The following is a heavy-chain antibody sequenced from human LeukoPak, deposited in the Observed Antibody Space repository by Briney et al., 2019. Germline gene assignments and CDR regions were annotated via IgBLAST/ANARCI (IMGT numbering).Heavy chain of an antibody. J-gene: IGHJ6*03. CDR2: IYSSGST. CDR3: ARVPAAGTFYYYYYMDV. V-gene: IGHV4-61*02. CDR1: GGSISSGSYY. D-gene: IGHD6-13*01. Sequence: SETLSLTCTVSGGSISSGSYYWSWIRQPAGKGLEWIGRIYSSGSTNYNPSLKSRVTISLDTSKNQFSLKLSSVTAADTAVYYCARVPAAGTFYYYYYMDVWGKGTTVTVSS.